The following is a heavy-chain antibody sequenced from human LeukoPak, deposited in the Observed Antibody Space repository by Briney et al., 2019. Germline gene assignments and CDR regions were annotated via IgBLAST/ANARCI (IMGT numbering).Heavy chain of an antibody. Sequence: TSETLSLTCAVYGRSGSFNDYYWNWIRQSPGKGLEWIGEINHSGGTHYHPSFKSRVTTSVDTSKNQFSLRLRSVTAADTAVYYCASLMTTVTYDVFDIWGQGTIVTVSS. CDR1: GRSGSFNDYY. CDR3: ASLMTTVTYDVFDI. CDR2: INHSGGT. D-gene: IGHD4-17*01. V-gene: IGHV4-34*01. J-gene: IGHJ3*02.